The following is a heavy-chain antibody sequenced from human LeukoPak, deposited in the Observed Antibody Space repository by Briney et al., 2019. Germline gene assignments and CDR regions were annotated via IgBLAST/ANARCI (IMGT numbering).Heavy chain of an antibody. D-gene: IGHD3-16*02. CDR2: LDPEDGET. Sequence: ASVKVSCRVSGYTLTELSMQGVRQAPGKGLERMGGLDPEDGETIYAQKFQGRVTMTEDTSTDTAYMELSSLRSEDTAVYYCATDRSPVYNWFDPWGQGTLVTVSS. V-gene: IGHV1-24*01. CDR3: ATDRSPVYNWFDP. J-gene: IGHJ5*02. CDR1: GYTLTELS.